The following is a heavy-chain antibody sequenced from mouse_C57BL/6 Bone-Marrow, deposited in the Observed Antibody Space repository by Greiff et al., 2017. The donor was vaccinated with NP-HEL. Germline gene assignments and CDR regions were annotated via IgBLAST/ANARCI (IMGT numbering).Heavy chain of an antibody. CDR2: IYPRSGNT. J-gene: IGHJ3*01. CDR1: GYTFTSYG. Sequence: QVQLQQSGAELVRPGASVKLSCKASGYTFTSYGISWVKQRPGQGLEWIGEIYPRSGNTYYNEKFKGKATLTADKSSSTAYMQLRSLTSEDSAVSFCEDYYGSYYPYAYWGKGPPVTVSA. D-gene: IGHD1-1*01. V-gene: IGHV1-81*01. CDR3: EDYYGSYYPYAY.